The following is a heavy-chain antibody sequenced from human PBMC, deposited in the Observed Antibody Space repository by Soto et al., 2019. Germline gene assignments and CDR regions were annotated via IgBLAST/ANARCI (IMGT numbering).Heavy chain of an antibody. CDR3: ARQVDSSGWSLFDY. J-gene: IGHJ4*02. V-gene: IGHV4-39*01. Sequence: PSETLSLTCTVSGGSISSSSYYWGWIRQPPGKVFEWIGSIYYSGSTYYNPSLKSRVTISVDTSKNQFSLKLSSVTAADTVVYYCARQVDSSGWSLFDYWGQGTLVTVSS. CDR2: IYYSGST. D-gene: IGHD6-19*01. CDR1: GGSISSSSYY.